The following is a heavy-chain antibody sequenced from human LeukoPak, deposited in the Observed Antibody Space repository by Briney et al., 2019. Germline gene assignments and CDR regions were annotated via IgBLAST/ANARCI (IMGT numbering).Heavy chain of an antibody. CDR3: ARDHSSSWYYLFDY. J-gene: IGHJ4*02. Sequence: ASVKVSCKASGYTFTGYYMHWVRQAPGQGLEGMGWINPNSGGTNYAQKFQGRVTMTRDTSISTAYMELSRLRSDDTAVYYCARDHSSSWYYLFDYWGQGTLVTVSS. CDR2: INPNSGGT. CDR1: GYTFTGYY. V-gene: IGHV1-2*02. D-gene: IGHD6-13*01.